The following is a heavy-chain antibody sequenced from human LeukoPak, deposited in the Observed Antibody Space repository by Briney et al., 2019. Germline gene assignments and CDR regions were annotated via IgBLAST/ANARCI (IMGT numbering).Heavy chain of an antibody. V-gene: IGHV1-46*01. J-gene: IGHJ5*01. Sequence: ASAKVSCKASGYSFTNFYIHWVRQAPGQGLEWMGIISTSGGSTNYATKSHGRVTMPYETSASTVYLHRSSLRSEDTAIYYCARDKSSTNWLDSWGQGTLVTVSS. CDR2: ISTSGGST. CDR3: ARDKSSTNWLDS. D-gene: IGHD3-10*01. CDR1: GYSFTNFY.